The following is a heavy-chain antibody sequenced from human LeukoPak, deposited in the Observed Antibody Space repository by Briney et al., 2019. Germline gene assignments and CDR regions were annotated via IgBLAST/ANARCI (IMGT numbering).Heavy chain of an antibody. D-gene: IGHD2-21*02. Sequence: GASVKVSCKAFGYTLTELSMHWVRQAPGKGLEWMGGFDPEDGETIYAQKFQGRVTMTEDTSTDTAYMELSSLRSEDTAVYYCATAPLAYCGGDCYSWFDYWGQGTLVTVSS. CDR1: GYTLTELS. CDR2: FDPEDGET. CDR3: ATAPLAYCGGDCYSWFDY. J-gene: IGHJ4*02. V-gene: IGHV1-24*01.